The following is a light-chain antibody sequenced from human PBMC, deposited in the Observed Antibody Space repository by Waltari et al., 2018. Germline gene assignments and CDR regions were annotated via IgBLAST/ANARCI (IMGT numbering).Light chain of an antibody. CDR3: QHYLRLPVT. V-gene: IGKV3-20*01. Sequence: ELVLTQSPGTLSLSPGERATLSCKASQSVNRALACYQQKPGQAPTLLIYGIFDRAAGTPDRFSGSGSGTDFSLTISRLEPEDFAVYYCQHYLRLPVTFGQGTRVEVK. CDR1: QSVNRA. CDR2: GIF. J-gene: IGKJ1*01.